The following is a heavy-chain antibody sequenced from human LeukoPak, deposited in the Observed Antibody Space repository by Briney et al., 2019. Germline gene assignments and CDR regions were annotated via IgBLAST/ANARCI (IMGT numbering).Heavy chain of an antibody. CDR3: ARGPHFVPRQAFDI. Sequence: PSQTLSLTCAVSGGSISSGGYSWSWIRQPPGKGLEWIGYIYHSGSTYYNPSLKSRVTISVDTSKNQFSLKLNSVTAADTAVYYCARGPHFVPRQAFDIWGQGTMVTVSS. CDR2: IYHSGST. CDR1: GGSISSGGYS. J-gene: IGHJ3*02. V-gene: IGHV4-30-2*01. D-gene: IGHD2-8*01.